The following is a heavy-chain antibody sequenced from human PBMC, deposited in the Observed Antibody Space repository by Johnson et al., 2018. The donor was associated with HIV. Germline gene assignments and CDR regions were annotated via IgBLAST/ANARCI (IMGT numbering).Heavy chain of an antibody. CDR2: IYNDGSRT. D-gene: IGHD1-26*01. J-gene: IGHJ3*02. CDR3: AKDCALVGATVWPDAFDI. V-gene: IGHV3-74*03. CDR1: GFAFRTYW. Sequence: VQLVESGGGLIQPGGSLGLSCAASGFAFRTYWMVWVRQVPGKRPVWVARIYNDGSRTTYADSVRGRFPISRDNAKYTVDLQMNSLRVEDTAVYYCAKDCALVGATVWPDAFDIWGQGTMVTVSS.